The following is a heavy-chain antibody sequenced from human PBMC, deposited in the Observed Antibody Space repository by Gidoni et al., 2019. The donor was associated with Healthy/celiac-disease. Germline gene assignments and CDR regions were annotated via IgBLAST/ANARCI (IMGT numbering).Heavy chain of an antibody. CDR3: ASTRASMGRHMNWFDP. D-gene: IGHD2-2*01. Sequence: QLQLQESGPGLVKPSETLSLTCTVSGGSTSSSSYYWGWIRQPPGKGLEWIGSISYSGSTYYNPSLKSRVTISVDTSKNQFSLKLSSVTAADTAVYYCASTRASMGRHMNWFDPWGQGTLVTVSS. CDR2: ISYSGST. CDR1: GGSTSSSSYY. J-gene: IGHJ5*02. V-gene: IGHV4-39*01.